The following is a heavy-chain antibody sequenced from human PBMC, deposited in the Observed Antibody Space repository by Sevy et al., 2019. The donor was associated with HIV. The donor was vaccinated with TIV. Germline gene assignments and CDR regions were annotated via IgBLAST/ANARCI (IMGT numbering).Heavy chain of an antibody. CDR2: IYTSGST. J-gene: IGHJ6*02. Sequence: SETLSLTCTVAGGSISIYYWSWIRQPAGKGLEWIGRIYTSGSTNYNPTLKSRATMSVDTSKNQFSLKLGSVTAADTAVYYCARDGWGGAARPGRPPADYYYYYGMDVWGQGTTVTVSS. V-gene: IGHV4-4*07. CDR3: ARDGWGGAARPGRPPADYYYYYGMDV. CDR1: GGSISIYY. D-gene: IGHD6-6*01.